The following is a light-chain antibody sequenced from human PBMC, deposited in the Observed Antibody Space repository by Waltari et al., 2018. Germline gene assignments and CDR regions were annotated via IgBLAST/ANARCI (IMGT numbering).Light chain of an antibody. Sequence: QSVLTQPPSVSAAPGQMVTISCSGSNSNIGNNYVSWYQQVPGTAPKLLIYDNSKRYSAVPARVSGSKSATSATLVITGIRTGDAADYYCGTWDSGLSTWVFGGGTKLTVL. CDR3: GTWDSGLSTWV. CDR1: NSNIGNNY. V-gene: IGLV1-51*01. J-gene: IGLJ3*02. CDR2: DNS.